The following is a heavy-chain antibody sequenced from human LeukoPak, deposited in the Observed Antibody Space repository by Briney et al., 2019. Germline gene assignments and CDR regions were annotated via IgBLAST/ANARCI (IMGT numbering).Heavy chain of an antibody. V-gene: IGHV3-7*01. CDR3: ARIAPYQLPEEYYYYGMDV. J-gene: IGHJ6*02. D-gene: IGHD2-2*01. CDR1: GFTSSSYW. CDR2: IKQDGSEK. Sequence: GGSLRLSCAASGFTSSSYWMSWVRQAPGKGLEWVANIKQDGSEKYYVDSVKGRFTISRDNAKNSLYLQMNSLRAEDTAVYYCARIAPYQLPEEYYYYGMDVWGQGTTVTVSS.